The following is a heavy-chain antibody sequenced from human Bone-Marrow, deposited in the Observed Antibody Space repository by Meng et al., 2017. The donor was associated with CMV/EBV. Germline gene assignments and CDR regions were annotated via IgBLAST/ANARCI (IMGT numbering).Heavy chain of an antibody. D-gene: IGHD1-7*01. CDR2: ISGYNGNT. J-gene: IGHJ6*02. CDR1: GGTFSSYA. CDR3: AKGTSLDWKYVEDYYYRGMDV. V-gene: IGHV1-18*01. Sequence: ASVKVSCKASGGTFSSYAISWVRQAPGRGLEWMGWISGYNGNTNYAQKVQGRVTMTRDTSTSTVYMELRSLTSDDTAVYFCAKGTSLDWKYVEDYYYRGMDVWGQGTTVTVSS.